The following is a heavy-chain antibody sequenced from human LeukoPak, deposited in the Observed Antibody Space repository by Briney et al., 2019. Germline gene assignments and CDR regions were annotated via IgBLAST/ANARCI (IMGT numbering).Heavy chain of an antibody. CDR1: GFTFSSYA. J-gene: IGHJ5*02. D-gene: IGHD3-10*01. V-gene: IGHV3-23*01. CDR3: AKNVVDGSGKGDWFDP. Sequence: PGGSLRLSCAASGFTFSSYAMSWVRQAPGKGLEWVSAISGSGGSTYYADSVKGRFTISRDNSKNTLYLQTNSLRAEDTAVYYCAKNVVDGSGKGDWFDPWGQGTLVTVSS. CDR2: ISGSGGST.